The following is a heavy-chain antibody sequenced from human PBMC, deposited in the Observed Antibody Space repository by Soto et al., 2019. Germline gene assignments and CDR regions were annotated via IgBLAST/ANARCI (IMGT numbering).Heavy chain of an antibody. CDR2: IIPIFGTA. CDR3: ARGSLKLRIENWFDP. V-gene: IGHV1-69*13. CDR1: GGTFSSYA. Sequence: ASVKVSCKASGGTFSSYAISWVRQAPGQGLEWMGGIIPIFGTANYAQKFQGRVTITADASTSTAYMELSSLRSEDTAVYYCARGSLKLRIENWFDPWGQGTLVTVSS. D-gene: IGHD2-15*01. J-gene: IGHJ5*02.